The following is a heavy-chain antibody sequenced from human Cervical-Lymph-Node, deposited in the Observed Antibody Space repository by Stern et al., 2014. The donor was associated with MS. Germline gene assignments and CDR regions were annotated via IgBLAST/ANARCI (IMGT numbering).Heavy chain of an antibody. Sequence: EVQLEESGGGLVQPGGSLRLSCAASGFTFSSSGMSWVRQAPGKGLERVSAISGRGGSTYYADSVKGRFTISRDNSKNTLYLQMNSLRAEDTAVYYCAKGGIVVVPAAINYYYGMDVWGQGTTVTVSS. CDR2: ISGRGGST. J-gene: IGHJ6*02. CDR1: GFTFSSSG. D-gene: IGHD2-2*01. CDR3: AKGGIVVVPAAINYYYGMDV. V-gene: IGHV3-23*04.